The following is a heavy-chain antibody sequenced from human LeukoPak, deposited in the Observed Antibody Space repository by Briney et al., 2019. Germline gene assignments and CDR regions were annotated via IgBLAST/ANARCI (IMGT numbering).Heavy chain of an antibody. V-gene: IGHV1-18*04. CDR1: GYTFTSYY. CDR3: AREGVGATSFDL. CDR2: ISAYNGNT. Sequence: ASVEVSCKASGYTFTSYYMHWVRQAPGQGLEWMGWISAYNGNTNYAQKLRGRVTMTTDTSTSTAYMQLRSLRSDDTAVYYCAREGVGATSFDLWGQGTMVTVSS. J-gene: IGHJ3*01. D-gene: IGHD1-26*01.